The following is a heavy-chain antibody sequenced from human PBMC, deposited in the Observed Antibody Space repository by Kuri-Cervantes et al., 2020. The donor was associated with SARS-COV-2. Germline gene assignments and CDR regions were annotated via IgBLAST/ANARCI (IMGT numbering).Heavy chain of an antibody. CDR1: GYSISSGYY. D-gene: IGHD3/OR15-3a*01. CDR3: ARVDWGSGHFDY. CDR2: IYYSGST. Sequence: SQTLSLTCAVSGYSISSGYYWGWIRQPPGKGLEWIGSIYYSGSTYYNPSLKSRVTISVDTSKNQFSLKLSSVTAADTAVYYCARVDWGSGHFDYWGQGILVTVSS. V-gene: IGHV4-38-2*01. J-gene: IGHJ4*02.